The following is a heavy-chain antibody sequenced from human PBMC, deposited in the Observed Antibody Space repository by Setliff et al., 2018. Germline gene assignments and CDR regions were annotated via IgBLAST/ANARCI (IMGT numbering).Heavy chain of an antibody. V-gene: IGHV1-2*02. CDR1: GYTFTGYY. CDR2: INPNSGGT. Sequence: ASVKVSCKASGYTFTGYYMHWVRQAPGQGLEWMGWINPNSGGTNYAQKFQGRVTMTRDTSISTAYMELSRLRSDDTAVYYFARAFGMYYDFWSGSLHYFDYWGQGTLVTVSS. D-gene: IGHD3-3*01. CDR3: ARAFGMYYDFWSGSLHYFDY. J-gene: IGHJ4*02.